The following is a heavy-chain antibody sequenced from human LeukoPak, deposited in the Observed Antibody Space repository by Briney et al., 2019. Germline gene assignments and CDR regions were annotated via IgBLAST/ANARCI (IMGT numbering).Heavy chain of an antibody. CDR2: IYDSGRT. CDR1: GGSISNYY. D-gene: IGHD1-26*01. CDR3: ARGAGLGGSYYAPFDY. J-gene: IGHJ4*02. Sequence: SETLSLTCTVSGGSISNYYWSWIRQPPGKGLEWIGYIYDSGRTNYNPSLKSRVTISVDTSKNQFSLKLSSVTAADTAVYYCARGAGLGGSYYAPFDYWGQGTLVTVSS. V-gene: IGHV4-59*01.